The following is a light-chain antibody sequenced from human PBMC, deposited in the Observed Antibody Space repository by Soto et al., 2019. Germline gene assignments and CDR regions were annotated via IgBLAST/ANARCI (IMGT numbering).Light chain of an antibody. CDR3: QSYDSALTAVA. CDR1: SSNIGAGYD. V-gene: IGLV1-40*01. J-gene: IGLJ2*01. CDR2: DNV. Sequence: QPVLTQPPSVSGAPGQRVTIPCTGSSSNIGAGYDVHWYTQLPGTAPKLLIYDNVNRPSGVPDRFSGSKSDTSASLAITGLQAEDEADYYCQSYDSALTAVAFGGGTQLTVL.